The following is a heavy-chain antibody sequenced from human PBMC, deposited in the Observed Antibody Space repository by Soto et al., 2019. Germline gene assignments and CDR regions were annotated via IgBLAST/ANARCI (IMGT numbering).Heavy chain of an antibody. J-gene: IGHJ4*02. V-gene: IGHV3-30*18. CDR3: AKLVIGYCSGNTCDDY. CDR1: GFTFSYG. CDR2: ISYDSSNK. Sequence: VQLLESGGGLIQPGGSLRLSCAASGFTFSYGIHWLRQAPGKGLEWVADISYDSSNKFYGDSVKGRFTISRDNSKNTQFLQMNSLRAEDTAVYYCAKLVIGYCSGNTCDDYWGQGTLVAVSS. D-gene: IGHD2-15*01.